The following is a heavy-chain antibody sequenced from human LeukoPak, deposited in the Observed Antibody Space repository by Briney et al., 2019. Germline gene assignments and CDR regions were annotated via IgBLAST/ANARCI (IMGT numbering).Heavy chain of an antibody. CDR1: GDSISRSTYY. D-gene: IGHD6-25*01. J-gene: IGHJ4*02. V-gene: IGHV4-39*02. CDR3: ARSSGTGTFSY. CDR2: VYYGRSP. Sequence: SETLSLSCTVSGDSISRSTYYWAWIRQPPGKGLEWIGSVYYGRSPYFNPSLESRATISVDTSKNHFSLKMSSVTAADTAVYYCARSSGTGTFSYWGQGTLVTVSS.